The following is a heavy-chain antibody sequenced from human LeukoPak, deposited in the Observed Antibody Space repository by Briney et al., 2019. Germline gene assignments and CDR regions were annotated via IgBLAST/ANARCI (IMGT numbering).Heavy chain of an antibody. V-gene: IGHV4-39*01. D-gene: IGHD6-25*01. CDR2: IYYRGNT. J-gene: IGHJ4*02. CDR3: ARPPVAAPTSYFDY. CDR1: GGSSSSSTYY. Sequence: SETLSLTCTVSGGSSSSSTYYWGWIRQPPGQGLEWIGTIYYRGNTYYNPSLKSRITISVDTSKNQFSLNLNSVTAADTAVYYCARPPVAAPTSYFDYWGQGILVTVSS.